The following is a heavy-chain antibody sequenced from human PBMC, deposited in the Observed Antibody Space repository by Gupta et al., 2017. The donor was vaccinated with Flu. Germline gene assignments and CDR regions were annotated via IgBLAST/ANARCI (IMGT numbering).Heavy chain of an antibody. CDR2: VNKEGDEK. V-gene: IGHV3-7*01. J-gene: IGHJ1*01. CDR1: GFTFTDFW. Sequence: EAQLVEWGGGSAQPGGSLRLSCAAYGFTFTDFWMDWVRQVPGKGLEWVANVNKEGDEKYYVQSVEGRFTISRDNTNKQVHLYMTGLRHEDSATYYCSTVLHYWGQGIVVSVSS. D-gene: IGHD3-10*01. CDR3: STVLHY.